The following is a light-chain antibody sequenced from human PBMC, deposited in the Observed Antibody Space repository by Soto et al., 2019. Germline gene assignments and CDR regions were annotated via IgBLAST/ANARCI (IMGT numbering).Light chain of an antibody. J-gene: IGKJ1*01. Sequence: EIVLTQSPGTLSLSPGESATLSCRASESVWTNCLAWYQQKPGRPPRLLLYDVSSRDTGIPDRFSGSGSGTDFTLTISRLEPEDFAVYYCLQYGDSPRTFGRGTKVEIK. CDR3: LQYGDSPRT. CDR2: DVS. V-gene: IGKV3-20*01. CDR1: ESVWTNC.